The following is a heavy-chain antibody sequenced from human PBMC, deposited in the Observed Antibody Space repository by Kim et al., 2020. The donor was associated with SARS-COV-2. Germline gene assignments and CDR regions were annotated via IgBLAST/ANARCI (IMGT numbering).Heavy chain of an antibody. V-gene: IGHV4-39*01. CDR1: GGSISSSSYY. CDR2: IYYSGST. J-gene: IGHJ4*02. D-gene: IGHD3-9*01. CDR3: ARHPAVFRYFAAAEYYFAY. Sequence: SETLSLTCTVSGGSISSSSYYWGRIRQPPGKGLEWIGSIYYSGSTYYNPSLKSRVTMSVDTSKNQFSQKLSSVTAADTAVCYCARHPAVFRYFAAAEYYFAYWGQGTLVTVSS.